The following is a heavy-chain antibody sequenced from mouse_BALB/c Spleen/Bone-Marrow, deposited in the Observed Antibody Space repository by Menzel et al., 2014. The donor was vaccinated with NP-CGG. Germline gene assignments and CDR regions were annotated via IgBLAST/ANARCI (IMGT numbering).Heavy chain of an antibody. CDR3: ARGTGWYFDV. CDR2: IDTSDSYT. Sequence: SGAELVMPGASVKMSRKASGYTFTDYWMHWVKQRPGQGLEWIGAIDTSDSYTSYNQKFKGKATLTVDESSSTAYMQLSSLTSEDSAVYYCARGTGWYFDVWGAGTTVTVSS. J-gene: IGHJ1*01. D-gene: IGHD4-1*01. V-gene: IGHV1-69*01. CDR1: GYTFTDYW.